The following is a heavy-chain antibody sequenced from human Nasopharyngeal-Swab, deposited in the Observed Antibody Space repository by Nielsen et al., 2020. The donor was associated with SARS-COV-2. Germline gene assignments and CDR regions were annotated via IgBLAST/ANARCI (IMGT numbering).Heavy chain of an antibody. CDR2: IYYSGST. V-gene: IGHV4-39*07. D-gene: IGHD2-2*01. CDR3: ARMIVVVPAARDWFDP. J-gene: IGHJ5*02. CDR1: GGSISSSSYY. Sequence: SETLSLTCTVSGGSISSSSYYWGWIRQPPGKGLEWIGSIYYSGSTNYNPSLKSRVTISVDTSKNQFSLKLSSVTAADTAVYYCARMIVVVPAARDWFDPWGQGTLVTVSS.